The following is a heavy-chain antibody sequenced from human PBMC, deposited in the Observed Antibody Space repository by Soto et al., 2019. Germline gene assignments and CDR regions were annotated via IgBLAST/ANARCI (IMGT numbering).Heavy chain of an antibody. V-gene: IGHV3-23*01. CDR2: ISGSGGST. CDR3: AKGQDGNYYYGMDV. CDR1: GFTFSSYA. J-gene: IGHJ6*02. Sequence: GGSLRLSCAASGFTFSSYAMSWVRQAPGKGLEWVSAISGSGGSTYYADSVKGRFTISRDNSKNTLYLQMNSLRAEDTAVYYCAKGQDGNYYYGMDVCGQGPTVTVYS. D-gene: IGHD4-17*01.